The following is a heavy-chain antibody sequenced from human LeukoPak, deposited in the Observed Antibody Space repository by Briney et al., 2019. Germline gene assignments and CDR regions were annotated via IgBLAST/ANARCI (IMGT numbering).Heavy chain of an antibody. CDR1: GYTFTGYY. D-gene: IGHD3-10*01. V-gene: IGHV1-2*02. CDR2: INPNSGGT. CDR3: ARSYGSGSYYFDY. J-gene: IGHJ4*02. Sequence: ASVKVSCKASGYTFTGYYMHWVRQAPGQGLEWMGWINPNSGGTNYAQKFQGRVTMTRDTSISTAYMELSRLRSDDTAVCYCARSYGSGSYYFDYWGQGTLVTVSS.